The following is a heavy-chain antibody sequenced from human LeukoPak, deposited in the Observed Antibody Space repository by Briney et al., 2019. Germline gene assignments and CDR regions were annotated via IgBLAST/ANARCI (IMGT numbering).Heavy chain of an antibody. Sequence: SGGSLRLSCAASGFTFSSYAMHWVRQAPGKGQEWVAVISYDGSNKYYSDSVKGRFTISRDNSKNTLYLQMNSLRAEDTAVYYCARDGGWGDGYRNPFYFDYWGQGTLVTVSS. D-gene: IGHD5-24*01. CDR2: ISYDGSNK. V-gene: IGHV3-30*04. CDR3: ARDGGWGDGYRNPFYFDY. J-gene: IGHJ4*02. CDR1: GFTFSSYA.